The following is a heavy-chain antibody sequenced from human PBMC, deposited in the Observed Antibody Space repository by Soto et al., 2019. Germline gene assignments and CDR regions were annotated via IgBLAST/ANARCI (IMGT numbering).Heavy chain of an antibody. D-gene: IGHD2-21*02. J-gene: IGHJ4*02. CDR3: ASHFWAYCGGDCYLRYFDY. V-gene: IGHV1-18*04. Sequence: ASVKASCKASGYTFTSSSYGMSWVRQDPGKGLEWMGRISGYNGNTNYAQKLQGRVTMTTDTSTTTAYMELRSLRSDDTAVYYFASHFWAYCGGDCYLRYFDYWGKGTLVTVSS. CDR2: ISGYNGNT. CDR1: GYTFTSSSYG.